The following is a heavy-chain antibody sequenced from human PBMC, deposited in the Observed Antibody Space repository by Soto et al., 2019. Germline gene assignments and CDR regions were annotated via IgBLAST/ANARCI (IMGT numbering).Heavy chain of an antibody. J-gene: IGHJ6*02. CDR2: ISYDGSNK. CDR3: ARGRDYYDSSAGYYGMDV. D-gene: IGHD3-22*01. CDR1: GFTFSSYA. Sequence: QVQLVESGGGVVQPGRSLRLSCEASGFTFSSYAMHWVRQAPGKGLEWVAVISYDGSNKYYADSVKGRFTISRDNSKNTLYLQMNSLRAEDTAVYYCARGRDYYDSSAGYYGMDVWGQGTTVTVSS. V-gene: IGHV3-30-3*01.